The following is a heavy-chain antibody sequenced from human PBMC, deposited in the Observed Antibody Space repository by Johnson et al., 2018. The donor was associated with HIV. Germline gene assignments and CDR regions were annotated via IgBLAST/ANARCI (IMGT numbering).Heavy chain of an antibody. V-gene: IGHV3-73*02. Sequence: VQLVESGGGLVQPGGSLKLSCAASGFSFSGSAVHWVRQASGKGLEWLGRIRTKPNTYATSYGASVQGRFSISRDDSKNTAYLQMNSLKTEDTDVYYCATEAGIELWLIDAIDLWGQGTMVTVSS. CDR2: IRTKPNTYAT. CDR1: GFSFSGSA. D-gene: IGHD5-18*01. CDR3: ATEAGIELWLIDAIDL. J-gene: IGHJ3*01.